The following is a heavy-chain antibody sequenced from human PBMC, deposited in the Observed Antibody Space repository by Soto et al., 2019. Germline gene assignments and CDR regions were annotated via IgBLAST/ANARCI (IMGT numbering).Heavy chain of an antibody. D-gene: IGHD3-16*01. V-gene: IGHV4-34*01. CDR1: GGSLTDYH. Sequence: XATLALPIGVYGGSLTDYHWSWIRQSPGKGLEWIGEINDRVSTNYNVFLKSRVTISLHTSKNQFSLKVTSVTAADTAVYYCARKESTCYYHSGMDVCGQRTTVTVSS. CDR2: INDRVST. J-gene: IGHJ6*02. CDR3: ARKESTCYYHSGMDV.